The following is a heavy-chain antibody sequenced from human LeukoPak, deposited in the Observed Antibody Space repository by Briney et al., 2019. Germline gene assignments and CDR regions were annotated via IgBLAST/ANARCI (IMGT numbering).Heavy chain of an antibody. V-gene: IGHV3-7*03. D-gene: IGHD4-17*01. J-gene: IGHJ4*02. CDR1: GVTLSSYA. CDR3: ARDMPYGDSIDY. Sequence: GGSLRLSCAASGVTLSSYAMTWVRQAPGKGLEWVANINQDGNEKYYVDSVKGRFTISRDNAKNSLYLQMNSLRAEDTAVYYCARDMPYGDSIDYWGQGTLVTVSS. CDR2: INQDGNEK.